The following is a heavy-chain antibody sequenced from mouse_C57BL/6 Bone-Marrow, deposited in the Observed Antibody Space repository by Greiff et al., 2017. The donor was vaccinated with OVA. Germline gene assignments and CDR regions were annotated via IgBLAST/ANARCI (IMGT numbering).Heavy chain of an antibody. Sequence: EVKVVESEGGLVQPGSSMKLSCTASGFTFSDYYMAWVRQVPEKGLEWVANINYDGSSTYYLDSLKSRFIISRDNAKNILYLQMSSLKSEDTATYYCARGEGLYSNFDYWGQGTTLTVSS. CDR3: ARGEGLYSNFDY. V-gene: IGHV5-16*01. J-gene: IGHJ2*01. D-gene: IGHD2-5*01. CDR1: GFTFSDYY. CDR2: INYDGSST.